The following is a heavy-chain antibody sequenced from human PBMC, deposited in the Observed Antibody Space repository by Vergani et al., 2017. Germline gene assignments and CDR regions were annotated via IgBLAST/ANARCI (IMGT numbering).Heavy chain of an antibody. D-gene: IGHD3-3*01. Sequence: EVQLLESGGGLVQPGGSLRLSCAASGFTFSSYAMSWVRQAPGKGLEWVSAISGSGGSTYYADSVKGRFTISRDNSKNTLYLQMNSLRAEDTAVYYCARSDYDSRRDYYYYYGMDVWGQGTTVTVSS. V-gene: IGHV3-23*01. CDR2: ISGSGGST. J-gene: IGHJ6*02. CDR1: GFTFSSYA. CDR3: ARSDYDSRRDYYYYYGMDV.